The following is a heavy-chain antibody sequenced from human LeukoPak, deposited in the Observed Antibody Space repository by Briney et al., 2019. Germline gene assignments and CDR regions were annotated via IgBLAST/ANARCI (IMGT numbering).Heavy chain of an antibody. Sequence: GGSLRLSCAASGFTVSSNYMNWVRQAPGKGLEWVSDIYSGGTTYYLDYFKGRFTISSNNYKNKLHLQIINRRSDDTTADYCARRDGYNFGGGFDVWGQGTMVTVSS. CDR2: IYSGGTT. D-gene: IGHD5-24*01. CDR1: GFTVSSNY. V-gene: IGHV3-66*04. J-gene: IGHJ3*01. CDR3: ARRDGYNFGGGFDV.